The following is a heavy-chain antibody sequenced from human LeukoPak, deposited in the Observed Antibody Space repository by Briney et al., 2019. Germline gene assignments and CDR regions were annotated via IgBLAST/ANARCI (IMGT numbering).Heavy chain of an antibody. J-gene: IGHJ5*02. V-gene: IGHV4-59*01. CDR1: GGPISSYY. Sequence: SETLSLTCTVSGGPISSYYWSWIRQPPGKGLEWIGYIYYSGSTNYNPSLKSRVTISVDTSKNQFSLKLSSVTAADTAVYYCARGGWFDPWGQGTLVTVSS. CDR2: IYYSGST. CDR3: ARGGWFDP.